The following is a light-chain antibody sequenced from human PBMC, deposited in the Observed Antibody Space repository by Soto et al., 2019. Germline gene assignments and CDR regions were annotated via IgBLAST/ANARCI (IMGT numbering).Light chain of an antibody. V-gene: IGKV3-20*01. CDR3: QQYGISPPNT. J-gene: IGKJ5*01. CDR1: QSVSSY. Sequence: TQSPESLCLSLGERATLSCRASQSVSSYLAWYQQKPGQAPRLLIYDASNRATGIPDRFSGSGSGTDFTLTISRLEPEDFAVYYCQQYGISPPNTFGQGTRLEIK. CDR2: DAS.